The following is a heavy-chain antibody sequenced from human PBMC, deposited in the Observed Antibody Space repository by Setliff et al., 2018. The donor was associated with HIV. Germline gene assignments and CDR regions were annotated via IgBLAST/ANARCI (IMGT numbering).Heavy chain of an antibody. CDR3: ARCKYPGLYFDT. V-gene: IGHV4-31*11. CDR2: IYYSGRI. D-gene: IGHD6-6*01. J-gene: IGHJ4*02. CDR1: GDSITRGGYY. Sequence: SETLSLTCAVSGDSITRGGYYWSWIRQFAGKGLEWIADIYYSGRINYNPSLQSRLTVSIDTSKNHLSLKVISVSVADSAMYFCARCKYPGLYFDTWRQGTLVTVAS.